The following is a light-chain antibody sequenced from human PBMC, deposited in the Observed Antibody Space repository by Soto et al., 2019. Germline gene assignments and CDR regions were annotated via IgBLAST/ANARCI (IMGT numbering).Light chain of an antibody. J-gene: IGKJ1*01. V-gene: IGKV2-24*01. Sequence: DIVMTQTPLSSPVTLGQPVSISCRSSQSLVHTDGNTYLSRFQQRPGQPPRLLIYKISNRFSGVPDRFTGSGAATDSALKISRFDAKDGGIYYCMQTPEFSRTFGQGTKVDIK. CDR2: KIS. CDR3: MQTPEFSRT. CDR1: QSLVHTDGNTY.